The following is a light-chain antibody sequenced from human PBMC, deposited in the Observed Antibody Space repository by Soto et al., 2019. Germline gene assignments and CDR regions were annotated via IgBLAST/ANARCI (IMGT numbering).Light chain of an antibody. CDR2: YDS. CDR1: NIGSKS. CDR3: QVWDSSSDHYV. Sequence: SYELTQPPSVSVAPGKTARITCGGNNIGSKSVHWYQQKPGQAPVLVIYYDSDRPSGIPERFSGSNSGNTATLTISRVEVGDEADYYCQVWDSSSDHYVSGTGTKVTVL. V-gene: IGLV3-21*04. J-gene: IGLJ1*01.